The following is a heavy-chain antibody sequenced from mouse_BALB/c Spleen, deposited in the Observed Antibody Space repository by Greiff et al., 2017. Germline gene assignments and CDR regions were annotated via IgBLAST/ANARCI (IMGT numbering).Heavy chain of an antibody. J-gene: IGHJ2*01. CDR2: IYPGNGDT. Sequence: QPGAELVKPGASVKMSCKASGYTFTSYNMHWVKQTPGQGLEWIGAIYPGNGDTSYNQKFKGKATLTADKSSSTAYMQLSSLTSEDSAVYYCARTYYGNYDFDYWGQGTTLTVSS. D-gene: IGHD2-10*01. V-gene: IGHV1-12*01. CDR3: ARTYYGNYDFDY. CDR1: GYTFTSYN.